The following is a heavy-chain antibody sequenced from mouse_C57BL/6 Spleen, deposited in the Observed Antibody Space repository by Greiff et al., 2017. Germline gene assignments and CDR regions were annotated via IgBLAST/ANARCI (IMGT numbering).Heavy chain of an antibody. CDR3: ASLYYYGTSMDY. CDR2: IRNKANGYTT. D-gene: IGHD1-1*01. CDR1: GFTFTDYY. Sequence: EVKLMESGGGLVQPGGSLSLSCAASGFTFTDYYMSWVRQPPGKALEWLGFIRNKANGYTTEYSASVKVRFTISRDNSQSILYLQMNALRAEDSATYYCASLYYYGTSMDYWGQGTSVTVSS. V-gene: IGHV7-3*01. J-gene: IGHJ4*01.